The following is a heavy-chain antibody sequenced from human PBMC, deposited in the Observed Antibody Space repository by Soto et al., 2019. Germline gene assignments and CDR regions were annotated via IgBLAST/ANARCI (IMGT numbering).Heavy chain of an antibody. J-gene: IGHJ6*03. V-gene: IGHV3-20*01. Sequence: GESLKISCAASGFTFDDYGMSWVRQAPGKGLEWVSGINWNGGSTGYADSVKGRFTISRDNAKNSLYLQMNSLRAEDTALYHCARYGTGASACYYYYMDVWGKGTTVTVSS. CDR3: ARYGTGASACYYYYMDV. CDR1: GFTFDDYG. D-gene: IGHD1-1*01. CDR2: INWNGGST.